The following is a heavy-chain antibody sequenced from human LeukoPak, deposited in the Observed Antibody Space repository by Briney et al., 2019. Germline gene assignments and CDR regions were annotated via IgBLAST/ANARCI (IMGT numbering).Heavy chain of an antibody. CDR3: ARARGGYVAGYPAYYFDY. V-gene: IGHV1-69*01. D-gene: IGHD6-19*01. CDR1: GGTFSSYA. CDR2: IIPIFGTA. J-gene: IGHJ4*02. Sequence: SVKVSCKASGGTFSSYAISWVRQAPGQGLEWMGGIIPIFGTANYAQKFQGRVTITADESTSTAYMELSSLRSEDTAVYYCARARGGYVAGYPAYYFDYWGQGTLVTVSS.